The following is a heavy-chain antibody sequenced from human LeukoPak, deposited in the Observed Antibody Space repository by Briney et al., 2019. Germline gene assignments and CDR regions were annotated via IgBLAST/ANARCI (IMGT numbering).Heavy chain of an antibody. Sequence: PGGSLRLSCAASGFTFSDYYMSWIRQAPGKGPEWVSYISRSGSTIYYADSVKGRFTISRDNAKNSLYLQMNSLRAEDTAVYYCASGPSYGDIPHYYYYYGMDVWGQGTTVTVSS. D-gene: IGHD4-17*01. CDR1: GFTFSDYY. V-gene: IGHV3-11*01. J-gene: IGHJ6*02. CDR3: ASGPSYGDIPHYYYYYGMDV. CDR2: ISRSGSTI.